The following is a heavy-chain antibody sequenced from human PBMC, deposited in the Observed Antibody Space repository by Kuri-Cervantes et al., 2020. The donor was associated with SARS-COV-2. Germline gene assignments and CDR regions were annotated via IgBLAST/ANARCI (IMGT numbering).Heavy chain of an antibody. Sequence: GESLKISCVATGFTVSSNYMSWVRQAPGKGLEWVSVIYSGGSTYYADSVKGRFTISRDNSKNTLYLQMNSLRAEDTAVYYCARGPQLLSPEAFDIWGQGTMVTVSS. CDR2: IYSGGST. CDR1: GFTVSSNY. D-gene: IGHD2-2*01. CDR3: ARGPQLLSPEAFDI. V-gene: IGHV3-66*02. J-gene: IGHJ3*02.